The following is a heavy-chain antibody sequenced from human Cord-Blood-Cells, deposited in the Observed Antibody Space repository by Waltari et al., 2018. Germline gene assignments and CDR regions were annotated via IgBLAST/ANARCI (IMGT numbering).Heavy chain of an antibody. CDR1: GGSISSSSYY. V-gene: IGHV4-39*01. CDR3: ARQGVTMVRRTFDP. CDR2: IYYSGST. J-gene: IGHJ5*02. D-gene: IGHD3-10*01. Sequence: QLQLQESGPGLVKPSETLSLTCTVSGGSISSSSYYWGWFRQPPGKGLEWIGSIYYSGSTYYNPSLKSRVTISVDTSKNQFSLKLSSVTAADTAVYYCARQGVTMVRRTFDPWGQGTLVTVSS.